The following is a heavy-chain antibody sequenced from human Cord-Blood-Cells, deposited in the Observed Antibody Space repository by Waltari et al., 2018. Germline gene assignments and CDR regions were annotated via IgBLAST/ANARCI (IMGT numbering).Heavy chain of an antibody. CDR2: ISSSSSYI. J-gene: IGHJ4*02. Sequence: EVQLVESGGGLVKPGGSLRLSCAASGFTFSSYSMNWVRQAPGKGLRWVSAISSSSSYIYYADSVKGRFTISRDNAKNSLYLQMNSLRAEDTAVYYCARDSGYYYFDYWGQGTLVTVSS. CDR3: ARDSGYYYFDY. V-gene: IGHV3-21*01. D-gene: IGHD3-22*01. CDR1: GFTFSSYS.